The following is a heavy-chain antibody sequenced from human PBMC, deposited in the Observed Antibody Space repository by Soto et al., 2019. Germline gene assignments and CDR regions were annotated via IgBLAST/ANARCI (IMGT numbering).Heavy chain of an antibody. CDR1: GFTVSSNY. J-gene: IGHJ5*02. V-gene: IGHV3-53*01. CDR2: IYSGGST. CDR3: AMGTTAGYSSSWYVFDP. Sequence: PGGSLRLSCAASGFTVSSNYMSWVRQAPGKGLEWVSVIYSGGSTYYADSVKGRFTISRDNSKNTLYLQMNSLRAEDTAVYYCAMGTTAGYSSSWYVFDPWGQGTLVTVSS. D-gene: IGHD6-13*01.